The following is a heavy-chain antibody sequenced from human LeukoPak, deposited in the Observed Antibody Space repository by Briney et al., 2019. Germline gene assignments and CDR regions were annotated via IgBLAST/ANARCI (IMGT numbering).Heavy chain of an antibody. CDR2: IWYGGTNE. D-gene: IGHD6-13*01. Sequence: GRSLRLSCVPSGFSFTNYAMHWVRQAPGKGLQWVAVIWYGGTNEHYAAPVKARFTTTRDNSKKMLYLQMNSLRADDTAVYYCARGGPYSSSWSIDCWGEGTLVTVSS. V-gene: IGHV3-33*01. J-gene: IGHJ4*02. CDR1: GFSFTNYA. CDR3: ARGGPYSSSWSIDC.